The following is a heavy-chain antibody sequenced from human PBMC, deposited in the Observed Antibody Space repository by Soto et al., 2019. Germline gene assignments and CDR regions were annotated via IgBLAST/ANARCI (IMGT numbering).Heavy chain of an antibody. CDR1: GITFSSFT. V-gene: IGHV3-48*01. Sequence: GGSLRLSCAASGITFSSFTMTWVRQAPGKGLEWVSYISSSSINIYYVDSVKGRFTISRDNAQNSLYLQMNSLRGEDTAIYYCARNMDPRGMDVWGKGTTVTVS. J-gene: IGHJ6*03. D-gene: IGHD3-10*01. CDR3: ARNMDPRGMDV. CDR2: ISSSSINI.